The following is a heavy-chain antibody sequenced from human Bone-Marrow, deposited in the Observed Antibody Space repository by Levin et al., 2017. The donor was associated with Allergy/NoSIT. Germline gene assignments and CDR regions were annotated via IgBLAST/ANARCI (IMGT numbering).Heavy chain of an antibody. CDR3: ARVIDIVEGRDGLDI. CDR2: IRKKPHSYTT. D-gene: IGHD5-12*01. V-gene: IGHV3-72*01. J-gene: IGHJ3*02. CDR1: GFIFSDYY. Sequence: PGGSLRLSCAASGFIFSDYYMDWVRQAPGKGLEWVGRIRKKPHSYTTEYAASVRGRLTISRDDSKNSLYLEVNSLKTEDTAVYYCARVIDIVEGRDGLDIWGQGTMVTVSS.